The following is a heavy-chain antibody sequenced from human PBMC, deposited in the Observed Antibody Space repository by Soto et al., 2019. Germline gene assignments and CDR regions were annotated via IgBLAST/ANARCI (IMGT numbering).Heavy chain of an antibody. Sequence: QVQLVQSGAEVKKPGASVRVSCKASGYTFTSYDINWVRQATGQGLEWMGWMNPNSGNTGYAQKFQGRVTMTRNTAISTAYMGLSSLGSDDPAVYYCAREGTIRGDDYWGQGTLVTVSS. CDR2: MNPNSGNT. CDR3: AREGTIRGDDY. J-gene: IGHJ4*02. CDR1: GYTFTSYD. D-gene: IGHD2-2*02. V-gene: IGHV1-8*01.